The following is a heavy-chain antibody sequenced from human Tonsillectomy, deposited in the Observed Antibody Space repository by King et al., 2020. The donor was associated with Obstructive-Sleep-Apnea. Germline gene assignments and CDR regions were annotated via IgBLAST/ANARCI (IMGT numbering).Heavy chain of an antibody. J-gene: IGHJ5*02. D-gene: IGHD3-10*01. V-gene: IGHV1-8*01. CDR3: ARGMVRGAAFDP. CDR1: GYTFTSYD. CDR2: MNPNSGHT. Sequence: VQLVESGAEVKKPGASVKVSCKASGYTFTSYDINWLRQATGQGIEWMGRMNPNSGHTGYAQKLQGRVTITTSTSISTACMELSSLRLEDTVVYYCARGMVRGAAFDPWGQGTLVTVSS.